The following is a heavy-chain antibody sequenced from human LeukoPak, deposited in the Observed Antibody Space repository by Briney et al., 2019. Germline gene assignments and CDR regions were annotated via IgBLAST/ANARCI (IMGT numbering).Heavy chain of an antibody. J-gene: IGHJ4*02. V-gene: IGHV3-15*01. CDR2: IKRKTDGGTT. D-gene: IGHD6-19*01. Sequence: GGSLRLSCEASGFTFNNAWMTWVRQAPGKGLEWVGRIKRKTDGGTTDYAAPVKGRLTISRDDSKNTLYLQMNSLKTEDTPVYYCPTKSPIAVSAGIDYWGQGTRVTVPS. CDR3: PTKSPIAVSAGIDY. CDR1: GFTFNNAW.